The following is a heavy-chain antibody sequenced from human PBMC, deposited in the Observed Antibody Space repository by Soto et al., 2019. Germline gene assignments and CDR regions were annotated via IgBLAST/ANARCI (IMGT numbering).Heavy chain of an antibody. CDR2: IKQDGSDK. CDR1: VFTFSSCW. Sequence: GGSLRLSCAASVFTFSSCWMSWVRQAPGKGLEWVANIKQDGSDKYYVDSVKGRFTISRDNAKNSLYLQMNSLRAEDTAVYYCARDSSSSTFDYWGQGTLVTVSS. J-gene: IGHJ4*02. CDR3: ARDSSSSTFDY. V-gene: IGHV3-7*05. D-gene: IGHD2-2*01.